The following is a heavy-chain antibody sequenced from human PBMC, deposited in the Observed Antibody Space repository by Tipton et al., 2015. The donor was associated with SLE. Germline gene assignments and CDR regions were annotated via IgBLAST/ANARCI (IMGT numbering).Heavy chain of an antibody. J-gene: IGHJ5*02. CDR3: ARDSQGYCSGGRCYAGGWFDP. CDR2: ILSSGST. V-gene: IGHV4-39*07. Sequence: GLVKPSEPLSLTCSVSGDSLTSTNYYWGWIRQPPGRALEWIGNILSSGSTYYNPSLKSRVTMSVDTSKNQFSLKLTSVTAADTAVYYCARDSQGYCSGGRCYAGGWFDPWGQGILVTVSS. D-gene: IGHD2-15*01. CDR1: GDSLTSTNYY.